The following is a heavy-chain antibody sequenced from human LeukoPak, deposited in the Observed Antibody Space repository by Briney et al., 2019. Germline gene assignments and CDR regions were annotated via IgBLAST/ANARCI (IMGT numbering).Heavy chain of an antibody. J-gene: IGHJ4*02. D-gene: IGHD1-7*01. CDR1: GFIFSSYS. CDR3: ARDREGTIADYFDY. Sequence: GGSLRLSCAASGFIFSSYSMNWVRQAPGKGLEWVSSISSSSSYTYYADSVKGRFTISRDNAKNSLYLQMNSLRAEDTAVYYCARDREGTIADYFDYWGQGTLVTVSS. CDR2: ISSSSSYT. V-gene: IGHV3-21*01.